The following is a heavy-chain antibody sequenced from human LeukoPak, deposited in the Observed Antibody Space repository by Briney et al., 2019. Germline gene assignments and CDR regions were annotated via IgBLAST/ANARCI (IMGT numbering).Heavy chain of an antibody. CDR1: GYTFTSYD. Sequence: ASVKVSCTASGYTFTSYDTNWVRQAPGQGLEWMGWMNPNSGNTGYAQKFQGRVTMTRNTSISTAYMELSSLRSEDTAVYYCARTPTKYCSSTSCYTPYFDYWGQGTLVTVSS. V-gene: IGHV1-8*01. J-gene: IGHJ4*02. CDR2: MNPNSGNT. CDR3: ARTPTKYCSSTSCYTPYFDY. D-gene: IGHD2-2*02.